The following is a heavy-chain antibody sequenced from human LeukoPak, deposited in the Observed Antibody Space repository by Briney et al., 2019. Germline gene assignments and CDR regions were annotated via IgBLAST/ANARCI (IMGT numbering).Heavy chain of an antibody. CDR3: ARGEVYWRTPFDY. CDR1: GGSISSGSYY. Sequence: SQTLSLTCTVSGGSISSGSYYWSWIRQPAGKGLEWIGRIYTSGSTNYNPSLKSRVTISVDTSKNQFSLKLSSVTAADTAVYYCARGEVYWRTPFDYWGQGTLVTVSS. CDR2: IYTSGST. V-gene: IGHV4-61*02. J-gene: IGHJ4*02. D-gene: IGHD1-1*01.